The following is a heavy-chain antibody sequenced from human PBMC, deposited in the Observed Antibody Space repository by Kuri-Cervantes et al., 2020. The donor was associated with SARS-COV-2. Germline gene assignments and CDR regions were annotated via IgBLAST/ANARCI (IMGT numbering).Heavy chain of an antibody. D-gene: IGHD6-13*01. CDR2: IYYSGST. CDR3: ARDSAGTDYYYYMDV. V-gene: IGHV4-31*02. Sequence: LRLSCTVSGGSISTGDYYWTWIRQPPGKGLEWIGYIYYSGSTKYNPSLKSRVAISVDTSKNQFSLKLSSVTAADTAVYYCARDSAGTDYYYYMDVWGKGTTVTVSS. J-gene: IGHJ6*03. CDR1: GGSISTGDYY.